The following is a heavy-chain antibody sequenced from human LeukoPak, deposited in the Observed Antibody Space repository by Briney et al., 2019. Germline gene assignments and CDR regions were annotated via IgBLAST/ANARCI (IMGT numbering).Heavy chain of an antibody. Sequence: SETLSLTCNVSGVSTSSSYWSWIRQPPGKGLEWIGYIFHTGDSNHNPSLKSRVTISVDTSKNQFSLKLSSVTAADTAVYYCAREGVGVDYWGQGTLVTVSS. CDR2: IFHTGDS. CDR3: AREGVGVDY. J-gene: IGHJ4*02. V-gene: IGHV4-59*12. D-gene: IGHD1-26*01. CDR1: GVSTSSSY.